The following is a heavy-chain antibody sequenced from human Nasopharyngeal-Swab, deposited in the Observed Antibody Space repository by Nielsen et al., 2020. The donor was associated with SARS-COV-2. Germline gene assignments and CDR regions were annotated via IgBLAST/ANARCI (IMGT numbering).Heavy chain of an antibody. CDR2: IWYDGSNK. D-gene: IGHD3-10*01. J-gene: IGHJ4*02. V-gene: IGHV3-33*01. CDR1: GFTFSSYG. CDR3: ARDTPLGYYGSGSYENGTDY. Sequence: GGPLRLSCAASGFTFSSYGMHWVRQAPGKGLEWVAVIWYDGSNKYYADSVKGRFTISRDNSKNTLYLQMNSLRAEDTAVYYCARDTPLGYYGSGSYENGTDYWGQGTLVTVSS.